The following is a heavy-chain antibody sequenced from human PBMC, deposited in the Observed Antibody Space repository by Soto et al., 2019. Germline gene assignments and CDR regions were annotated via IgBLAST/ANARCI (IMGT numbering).Heavy chain of an antibody. Sequence: QVQLVQSGAEVKKPGSSVKVSCKASGDTFRKFSISWQRQAPGQGFEWVGRTIPILGVTNYAKKFQARVTIIADVCTGTVYRDMGSLRCDGTAVYYGRVYNYGDGAFEIWGQGTLVTVST. CDR1: GDTFRKFS. D-gene: IGHD5-18*01. CDR3: RVYNYGDGAFEI. CDR2: TIPILGVT. J-gene: IGHJ3*02. V-gene: IGHV1-69*02.